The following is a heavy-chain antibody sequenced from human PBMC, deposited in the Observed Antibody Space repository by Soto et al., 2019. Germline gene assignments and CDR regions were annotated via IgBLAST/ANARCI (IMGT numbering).Heavy chain of an antibody. CDR2: ISSNSSYI. V-gene: IGHV3-21*01. Sequence: GGSLRLSCAASGFTFSSYSMNWVRQAPGKGQEWVSSISSNSSYIYYADTVKGRFTISRDNAKNSLNLQMNSLRAEDTAVYYCARVELDIVVVPAAMEGGYYYYYYMDVWGKGTTVTVSS. J-gene: IGHJ6*03. CDR1: GFTFSSYS. D-gene: IGHD2-2*03. CDR3: ARVELDIVVVPAAMEGGYYYYYYMDV.